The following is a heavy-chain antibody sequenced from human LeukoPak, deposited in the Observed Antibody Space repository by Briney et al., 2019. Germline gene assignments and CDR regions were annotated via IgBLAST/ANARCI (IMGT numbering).Heavy chain of an antibody. CDR1: GFTFSRYD. D-gene: IGHD5-12*01. Sequence: GGSLRLSCAVSGFTFSRYDMHWVRQATGKGLEWVSAIGTAGDTYYPGSVKGRFTISRENAKNSLYLQMNSLRVGDTAVYYCAREGGGYGHSAFDIWGQGTMVAVSS. J-gene: IGHJ3*02. CDR2: IGTAGDT. CDR3: AREGGGYGHSAFDI. V-gene: IGHV3-13*01.